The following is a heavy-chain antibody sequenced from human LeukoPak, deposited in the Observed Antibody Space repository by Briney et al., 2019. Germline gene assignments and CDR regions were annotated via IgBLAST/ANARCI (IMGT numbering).Heavy chain of an antibody. CDR1: GYTFTGYY. CDR2: INPNSGGT. CDR3: ASLALSSSRNPFDY. D-gene: IGHD6-13*01. J-gene: IGHJ4*02. Sequence: PGASVKVSCKSSGYTFTGYYMHWVRQAPGQGLEWMGWINPNSGGTNYAQKLQGRVTMTRDTSISTVYMELSRLRSDDTAVYYCASLALSSSRNPFDYWGQGILVTVSA. V-gene: IGHV1-2*02.